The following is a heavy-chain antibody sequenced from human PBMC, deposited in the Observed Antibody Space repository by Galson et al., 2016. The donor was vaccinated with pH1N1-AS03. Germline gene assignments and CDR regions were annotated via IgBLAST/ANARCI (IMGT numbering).Heavy chain of an antibody. CDR3: ARGIRPYYYAMDV. D-gene: IGHD3-3*02. V-gene: IGHV2-70*11. CDR1: GFSLTTSGMC. Sequence: PALVKPTQTLTLTCAISGFSLTTSGMCVNWIRQPPGKALEWLARIDWDDDKYFSTSLKTRLTISRDTSKNHVVLTLTNMGPEDTGTYYCARGIRPYYYAMDVLGQGTPVTVSS. J-gene: IGHJ6*02. CDR2: IDWDDDK.